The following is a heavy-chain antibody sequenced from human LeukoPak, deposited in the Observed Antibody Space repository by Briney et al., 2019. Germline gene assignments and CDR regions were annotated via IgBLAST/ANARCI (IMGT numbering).Heavy chain of an antibody. J-gene: IGHJ4*02. CDR3: ARELHHGWFDY. D-gene: IGHD6-19*01. Sequence: GGSLRLSCAASGFTFSSYNIHWVRQAPGKGLEWVAVMSYDGSNKYYADSVKGRFTISRDNSQNTVYLQMNSLRAEDPAVYYCARELHHGWFDYWGQETLVTVSS. CDR1: GFTFSSYN. V-gene: IGHV3-30-3*01. CDR2: MSYDGSNK.